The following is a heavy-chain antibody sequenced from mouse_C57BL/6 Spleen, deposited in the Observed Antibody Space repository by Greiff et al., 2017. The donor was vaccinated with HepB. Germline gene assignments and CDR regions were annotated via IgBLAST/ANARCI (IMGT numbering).Heavy chain of an antibody. J-gene: IGHJ3*01. Sequence: QVQLQQPGAELVMPGASVKLSCKASGYTFTSYWMHWVKQRPGQGLEWIGEIDPSDSYTNYNQKFKGKSTLTVDKSSSTAYMQLSSLTSEDSAVYYCASRAFYDYAWFAYWGQGTLVTVSA. CDR3: ASRAFYDYAWFAY. CDR1: GYTFTSYW. D-gene: IGHD2-4*01. V-gene: IGHV1-69*01. CDR2: IDPSDSYT.